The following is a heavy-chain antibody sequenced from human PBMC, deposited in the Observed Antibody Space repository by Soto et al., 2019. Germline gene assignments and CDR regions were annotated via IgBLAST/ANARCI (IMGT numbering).Heavy chain of an antibody. CDR2: IYYSGST. CDR1: GGSISSGGYY. J-gene: IGHJ6*02. CDR3: ARELDRGAMVRGVTDYYYGMDV. D-gene: IGHD3-10*01. V-gene: IGHV4-31*03. Sequence: SETLSLTCTVSGGSISSGGYYWSWIRQHPGKGLEWIGYIYYSGSTYYNPSLKSRVTISVDTSKNQFSLKLSSVTAADTAVYYCARELDRGAMVRGVTDYYYGMDVWGQGTTVTVSS.